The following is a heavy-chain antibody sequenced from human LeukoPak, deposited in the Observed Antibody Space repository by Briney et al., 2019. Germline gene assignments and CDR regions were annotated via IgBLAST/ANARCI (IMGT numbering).Heavy chain of an antibody. CDR1: GGSISSGSYY. Sequence: SETLSLTCTVSGGSISSGSYYWSWIRQPAGKGLEWIGRIYTSGSTNYNPSLKSRVTISVDTSKNQFSLKLSSVTAADTAVYYCARATYSSGYPFDYWGQGTLVTVSS. CDR2: IYTSGST. CDR3: ARATYSSGYPFDY. D-gene: IGHD3-22*01. V-gene: IGHV4-61*02. J-gene: IGHJ4*02.